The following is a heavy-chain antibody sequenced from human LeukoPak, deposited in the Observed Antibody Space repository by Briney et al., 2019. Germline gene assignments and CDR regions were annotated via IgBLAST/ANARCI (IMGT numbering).Heavy chain of an antibody. CDR3: ATWLAVGALLDYGMDV. D-gene: IGHD1-26*01. V-gene: IGHV1-24*01. J-gene: IGHJ6*02. CDR2: FDPEDAET. Sequence: ASVKVSCKVSGSTLTELSIHWVRQAPGEGLEWMGGFDPEDAETVYAQKFQGRVAMTEDPSTDTGYLELSSLRSEDTAVYYCATWLAVGALLDYGMDVWGQGTTVTVSS. CDR1: GSTLTELS.